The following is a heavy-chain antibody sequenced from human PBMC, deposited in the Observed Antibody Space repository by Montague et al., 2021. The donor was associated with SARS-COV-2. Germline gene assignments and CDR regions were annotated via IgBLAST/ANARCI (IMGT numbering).Heavy chain of an antibody. D-gene: IGHD2-15*01. CDR3: VPLGYCSDGSCSDFDS. V-gene: IGHV3-23*01. Sequence: SLRLSCAGSGFSFSNYVMSWVRQAPGKGLEWVSSLSHGGDTAYYADSVKGRFTISRDNSKSTLYLKMNSLRAEDTAIYYCVPLGYCSDGSCSDFDSWGQGTLVTVSS. J-gene: IGHJ4*02. CDR2: LSHGGDTA. CDR1: GFSFSNYV.